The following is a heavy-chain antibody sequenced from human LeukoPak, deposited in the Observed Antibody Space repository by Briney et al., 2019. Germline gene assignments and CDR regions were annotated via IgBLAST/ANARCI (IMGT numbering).Heavy chain of an antibody. D-gene: IGHD4-17*01. J-gene: IGHJ4*02. CDR2: ISHDGSNK. CDR3: AKDGDYGDYLDY. CDR1: GFTFSSYG. V-gene: IGHV3-30*18. Sequence: GRSLRLSCEASGFTFSSYGMHWVRRAAGKGLEWMTVISHDGSNKYYVDSVKGRFTISRDNSKSTLYLQMNSLRAEDTAVYYCAKDGDYGDYLDYWGQGTLVTVSS.